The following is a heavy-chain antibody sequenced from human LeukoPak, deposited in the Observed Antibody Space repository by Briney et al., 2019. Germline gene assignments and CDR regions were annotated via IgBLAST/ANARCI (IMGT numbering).Heavy chain of an antibody. V-gene: IGHV1-2*02. CDR1: GYTFTSYY. CDR3: ASSAMIVVPSAVDYFDY. Sequence: ASVKVSCKASGYTFTSYYMHWVRQAPGQGLEWMGWINPNSGGTNYAQKFQGRVTMTRDTSISTAYMELSRLRSDDTAVYYCASSAMIVVPSAVDYFDYWGQGTLVTVSS. J-gene: IGHJ4*02. CDR2: INPNSGGT. D-gene: IGHD3-22*01.